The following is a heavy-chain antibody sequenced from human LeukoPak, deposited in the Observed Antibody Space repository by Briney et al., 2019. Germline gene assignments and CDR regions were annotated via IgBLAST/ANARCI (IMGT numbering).Heavy chain of an antibody. CDR3: ARVWDTAMAYDY. V-gene: IGHV4-30-4*01. Sequence: SETLSLTCTVSGGSISSYYWSWIRQPPGKGLEWIGNIYDSGSTYYNPSLKSRVTISVDTSKNQFSLKLSSVTAADTAVYYCARVWDTAMAYDYWGQGTLVTVSS. J-gene: IGHJ4*02. CDR1: GGSISSYY. CDR2: IYDSGST. D-gene: IGHD5-18*01.